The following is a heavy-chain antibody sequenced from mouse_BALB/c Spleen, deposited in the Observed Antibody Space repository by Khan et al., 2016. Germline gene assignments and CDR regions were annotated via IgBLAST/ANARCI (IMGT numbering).Heavy chain of an antibody. V-gene: IGHV14-3*02. D-gene: IGHD1-1*01. CDR1: GFSIQDTY. CDR3: ARRYYGDY. J-gene: IGHJ2*01. Sequence: VQLKQSGAELVKPGASVKLSCTASGFSIQDTYIHWVRQRPEQGLDWIGRIDPPNDNTKYDPKFQGKATITADTSSNTAYLQLSSLTYEDSAVYYCARRYYGDYWGQGTTLTVSS. CDR2: IDPPNDNT.